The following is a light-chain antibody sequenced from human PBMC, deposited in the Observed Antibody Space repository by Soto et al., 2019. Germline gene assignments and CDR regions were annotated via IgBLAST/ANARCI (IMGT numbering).Light chain of an antibody. CDR3: SSYTSSSTLYV. V-gene: IGLV2-14*01. CDR2: EVS. Sequence: ALTQPASVSGSPGQSITISCTGTSSDVGGYNYVSWYQQHPGKAPKLMIYEVSNRPSGVSNRFSGSKSGNTASLTISGLQAEDEADYYSSSYTSSSTLYVFGTGTKVTVL. J-gene: IGLJ1*01. CDR1: SSDVGGYNY.